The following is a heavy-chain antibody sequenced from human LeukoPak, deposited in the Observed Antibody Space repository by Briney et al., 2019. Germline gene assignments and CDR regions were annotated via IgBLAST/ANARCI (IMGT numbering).Heavy chain of an antibody. CDR3: ARWGVSGSPSPVYYYYGMDV. V-gene: IGHV3-23*01. CDR1: GFTFSSYA. Sequence: GGSLRLSCAASGFTFSSYAMSWVRQAPGKGLEWVSAISGSGGSTYYADSVKGRFTISRDNSKNTLYLQMNSLRAEDTAVYYCARWGVSGSPSPVYYYYGMDVWGQGTTVTVSS. D-gene: IGHD1-26*01. CDR2: ISGSGGST. J-gene: IGHJ6*02.